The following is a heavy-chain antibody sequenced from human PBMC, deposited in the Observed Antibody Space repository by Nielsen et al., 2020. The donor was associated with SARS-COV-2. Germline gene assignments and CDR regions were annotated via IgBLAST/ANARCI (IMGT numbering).Heavy chain of an antibody. V-gene: IGHV3-9*01. CDR1: GFTFDDYA. CDR3: ATSHDYGEVDY. D-gene: IGHD4-17*01. Sequence: SLKISCAASGFTFDDYAMHWVRQVPGKGLEWVSGITWNSGSIGYEDSVKGRFTISRDNAKNSLYLQMNSLRAEDTALYYCATSHDYGEVDYWGQGTLVSVSS. CDR2: ITWNSGSI. J-gene: IGHJ4*02.